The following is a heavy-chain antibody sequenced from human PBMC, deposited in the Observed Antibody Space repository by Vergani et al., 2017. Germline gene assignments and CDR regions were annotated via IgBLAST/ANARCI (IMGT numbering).Heavy chain of an antibody. CDR3: ARDTPSYGQYYFDY. V-gene: IGHV4-59*01. CDR1: GGSISSYY. J-gene: IGHJ4*02. Sequence: QVQLQESGPGLVKPSETLSLPCTVSGGSISSYYWSWIRQPPGKGLEWIGYIYYSGSTNYNPSLKSRVTISVDTSKNQFSLKLSSVTAADTAVYYCARDTPSYGQYYFDYWGQGTLVTVSS. D-gene: IGHD5-18*01. CDR2: IYYSGST.